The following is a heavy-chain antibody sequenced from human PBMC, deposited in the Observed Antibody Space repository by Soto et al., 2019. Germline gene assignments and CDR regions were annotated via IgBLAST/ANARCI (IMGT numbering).Heavy chain of an antibody. CDR1: GDSVSSNSAA. CDR3: VRERKYQLLSWYWFDP. V-gene: IGHV6-1*01. D-gene: IGHD2-2*01. CDR2: TYYRSKWYN. Sequence: QVQLQQSGPGLVKPSQTLSLTCAISGDSVSSNSAAWTWIRQSPSRGLEWLGRTYYRSKWYNDYAESVTSRISINQDTSKNQFFLQLNSVTPEDTAMYYCVRERKYQLLSWYWFDPWGQGTLVTVSS. J-gene: IGHJ5*02.